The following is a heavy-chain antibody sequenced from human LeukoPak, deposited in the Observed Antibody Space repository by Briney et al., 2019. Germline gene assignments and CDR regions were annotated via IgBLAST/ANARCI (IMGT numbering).Heavy chain of an antibody. Sequence: GGSLRLSCAASGFTFSSYAMSWVRQAPGKGLEWVAVIWYDGSNKYYADSVKGRFTIPRDNSKNTLYLQMNSLRAEDTAVYYCAKEAVDYYDSSGYYPFDYWGQGTLVTVSS. CDR2: IWYDGSNK. CDR1: GFTFSSYA. D-gene: IGHD3-22*01. V-gene: IGHV3-33*06. J-gene: IGHJ4*02. CDR3: AKEAVDYYDSSGYYPFDY.